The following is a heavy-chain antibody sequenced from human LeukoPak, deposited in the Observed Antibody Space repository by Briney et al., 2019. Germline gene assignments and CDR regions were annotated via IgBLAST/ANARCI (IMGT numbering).Heavy chain of an antibody. V-gene: IGHV4-4*07. CDR3: ARGSVRVRGVTRYFDY. Sequence: PSETLSLTCPVSGGFISSYYWSWIRPPAGKGLAWIGRIYTSGSTNYNPSLKSGVTMSVDTSQNQFSLMLSTRTTAETAVYYCARGSVRVRGVTRYFDYWGQGTLVTVSS. J-gene: IGHJ4*02. CDR2: IYTSGST. D-gene: IGHD3-10*01. CDR1: GGFISSYY.